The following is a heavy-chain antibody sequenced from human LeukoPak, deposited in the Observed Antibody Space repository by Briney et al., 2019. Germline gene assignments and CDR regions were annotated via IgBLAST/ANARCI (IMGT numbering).Heavy chain of an antibody. CDR2: IIPIFGTA. CDR1: GGTFSSYA. D-gene: IGHD3-16*02. Sequence: SVKVSCKASGGTFSSYAISWVRQAPGRGLEWMGRIIPIFGTANYAQKFQGRVTITTDESTSTAYMELSSLRSEDTAVYYCARVPREIASIWGQGTMVTVSS. J-gene: IGHJ3*02. CDR3: ARVPREIASI. V-gene: IGHV1-69*05.